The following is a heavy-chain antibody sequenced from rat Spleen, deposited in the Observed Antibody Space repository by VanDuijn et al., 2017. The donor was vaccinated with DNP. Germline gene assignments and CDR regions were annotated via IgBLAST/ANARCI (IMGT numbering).Heavy chain of an antibody. V-gene: IGHV2-32*01. CDR1: GFSLTNYH. CDR3: TTGGHYFDY. CDR2: MWSDGDT. J-gene: IGHJ2*01. Sequence: QVQLKESGPGLVQPSQTLSLTCTVSGFSLTNYHVHWVRQPPGKGLEWMGVMWSDGDTSYNSALKSRLSISRDTSKSQVFLKMNSLQTEDTATYYCTTGGHYFDYWGQGVVVTVSS.